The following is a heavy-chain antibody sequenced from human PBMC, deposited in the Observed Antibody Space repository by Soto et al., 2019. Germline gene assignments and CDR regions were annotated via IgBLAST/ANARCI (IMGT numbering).Heavy chain of an antibody. V-gene: IGHV3-7*01. CDR1: GFTFRNYW. CDR3: AIPARGDDYSA. CDR2: IKQDGSEI. D-gene: IGHD4-4*01. J-gene: IGHJ1*01. Sequence: EIQLVESGGGLVQPGGSLRLSCAASGFTFRNYWMNWARQAPGKGLEWVANIKQDGSEIYYVDAVKGRFTISRDNAENSLYLQMNSLRAEDTAVCYCAIPARGDDYSAWGQGTLVTVSS.